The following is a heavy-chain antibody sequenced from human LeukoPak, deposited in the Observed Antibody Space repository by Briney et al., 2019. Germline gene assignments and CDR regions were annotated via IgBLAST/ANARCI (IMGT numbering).Heavy chain of an antibody. V-gene: IGHV4-61*05. CDR2: IYYSGST. CDR3: ARWYSSSWYSWAYFDY. CDR1: GGSVSSTTYY. J-gene: IGHJ4*02. D-gene: IGHD6-13*01. Sequence: PSETLSLTCTVSGGSVSSTTYYWGWIRQPPGKGLEWIGYIYYSGSTNYNPSLKSRVTISVDTSKNQFSLKLSSVTAADTAAYYCARWYSSSWYSWAYFDYWGQGTLVTVSS.